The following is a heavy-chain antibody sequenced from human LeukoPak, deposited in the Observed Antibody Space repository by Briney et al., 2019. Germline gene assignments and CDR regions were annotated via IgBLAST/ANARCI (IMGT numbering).Heavy chain of an antibody. V-gene: IGHV3-23*01. D-gene: IGHD3-16*01. J-gene: IGHJ4*02. CDR2: ISGSGGSS. CDR1: GFTFSSYA. CDR3: AKDVLTFGGVTGTAFDY. Sequence: GGSLRLSCEASGFTFSSYAMSWVRQAPGKGLEWVSTISGSGGSSDHSDSVKGRFTISRDNSKNTLYLQMNSLRAEDTAVYYCAKDVLTFGGVTGTAFDYWGQGTLVTVSS.